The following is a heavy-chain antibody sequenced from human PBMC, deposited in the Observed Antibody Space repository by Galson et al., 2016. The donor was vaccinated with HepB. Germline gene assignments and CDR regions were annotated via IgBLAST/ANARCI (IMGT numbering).Heavy chain of an antibody. CDR3: ARATDYGDYANGMDV. V-gene: IGHV6-1*01. J-gene: IGHJ6*04. Sequence: CAISGDSVSRNGVTWNWIRQSPSRDLEWLGRTYYMSNWDYDYAVSVNSRITIIPDTSRNQFSLYLRSVTPEDTAVYYCARATDYGDYANGMDVWDGGTMVTVTS. D-gene: IGHD4-17*01. CDR2: TYYMSNWDY. CDR1: GDSVSRNGVT.